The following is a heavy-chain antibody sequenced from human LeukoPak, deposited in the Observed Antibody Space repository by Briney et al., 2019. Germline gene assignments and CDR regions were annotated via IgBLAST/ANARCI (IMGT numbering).Heavy chain of an antibody. CDR3: ARDGYGDYVPFLSYYYYMDV. Sequence: GGSLRLSCAASGFTFSSYGMSWVRQAPGKGLEWVANIKQDGSEKYYVDSVKGRFTISRDNAKNSLYLHMNSLRAEDTAVYYCARDGYGDYVPFLSYYYYMDVWGKGTTVTVSS. J-gene: IGHJ6*03. V-gene: IGHV3-7*01. D-gene: IGHD4-17*01. CDR1: GFTFSSYG. CDR2: IKQDGSEK.